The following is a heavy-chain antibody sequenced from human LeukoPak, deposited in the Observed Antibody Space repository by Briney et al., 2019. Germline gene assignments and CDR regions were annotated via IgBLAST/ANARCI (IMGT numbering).Heavy chain of an antibody. CDR3: ARDASDYGDYGRFDY. V-gene: IGHV4-38-2*02. J-gene: IGHJ4*02. CDR2: IYHTGST. D-gene: IGHD4-17*01. Sequence: PSETLSLTCTVSGYSISSTYCWGWIRQSPGRGLEWIGSIYHTGSTFYNPSLTSRVTISVDTSKNQFSLNLTSVTAADTAVYYCARDASDYGDYGRFDYWGQGTLVTVSS. CDR1: GYSISSTYC.